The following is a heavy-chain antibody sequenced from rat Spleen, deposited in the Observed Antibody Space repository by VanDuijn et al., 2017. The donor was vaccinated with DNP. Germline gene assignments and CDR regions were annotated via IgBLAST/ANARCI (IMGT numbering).Heavy chain of an antibody. CDR2: ITNTGDST. J-gene: IGHJ2*01. CDR3: TREPLPRYFDY. Sequence: EVKLVESGGGLVQPGRSLKLSCAASGFNFNDHWMGWVRQAPGKGLEWVASITNTGDSTYYSDSVKGRFSLSRDNAKSTLYLQVNSLRSEDTATYYCTREPLPRYFDYWGQGVMVTVSS. V-gene: IGHV5-31*01. D-gene: IGHD3-1*01. CDR1: GFNFNDHW.